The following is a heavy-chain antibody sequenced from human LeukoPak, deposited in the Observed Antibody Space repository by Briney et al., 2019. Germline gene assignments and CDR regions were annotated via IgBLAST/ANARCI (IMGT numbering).Heavy chain of an antibody. CDR3: AREAKVTSNAFDI. CDR2: IKGDGSST. Sequence: PGRSLRLSCAASGFTFSSYAMHWVRQAPGKGLVWVSRIKGDGSSTKYADSVKGRFTISRDNANNRLYLQMNSLRVDDTAVYFCAREAKVTSNAFDIWGQGTVVAVSS. D-gene: IGHD4-17*01. CDR1: GFTFSSYA. J-gene: IGHJ3*02. V-gene: IGHV3-74*03.